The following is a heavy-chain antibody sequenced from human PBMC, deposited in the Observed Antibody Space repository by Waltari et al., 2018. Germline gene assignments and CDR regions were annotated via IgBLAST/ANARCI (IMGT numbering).Heavy chain of an antibody. V-gene: IGHV3-21*01. CDR2: ISSSSSYI. Sequence: EVQLVESGGGLVKPGGSLRLSCSASGFTFSSYSMNWVRQAPGKGLEWVSSISSSSSYIYYADSVKGRFTISRDNAKNSLYLQMNSLRAEDTAVYYCARVSRYGGNQGGDCWGQGTLVTVSS. CDR3: ARVSRYGGNQGGDC. J-gene: IGHJ4*02. CDR1: GFTFSSYS. D-gene: IGHD2-15*01.